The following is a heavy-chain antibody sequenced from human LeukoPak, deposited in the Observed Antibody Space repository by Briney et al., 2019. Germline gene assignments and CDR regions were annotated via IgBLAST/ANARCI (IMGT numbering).Heavy chain of an antibody. CDR2: IKQDGSEK. D-gene: IGHD1-26*01. V-gene: IGHV3-7*01. J-gene: IGHJ4*02. Sequence: GGSLRLSCAASGFTFSSYWMSWVRQAPGKGLEWVANIKQDGSEKYYVDSVKGRFTISRDNAKNSLYLQMNSLRAEDTAVYYCARVQEWELLGFDYWGQGTLVTVSS. CDR3: ARVQEWELLGFDY. CDR1: GFTFSSYW.